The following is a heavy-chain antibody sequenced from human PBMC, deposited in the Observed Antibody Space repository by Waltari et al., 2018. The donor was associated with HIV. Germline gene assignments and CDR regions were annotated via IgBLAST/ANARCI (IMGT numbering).Heavy chain of an antibody. J-gene: IGHJ4*02. CDR3: ASAFIEYFDY. V-gene: IGHV4-38-2*01. D-gene: IGHD3-16*02. Sequence: QVQLQESGPGLVKPSETLSLTCAVSGYSISSGYYWGWIRQPPGKGLEWIGSIYHSGSTYYNPSLKSRVTTSVDTSKNQFSLKLSSVTAADTAVYYCASAFIEYFDYWGQGTMVTVSS. CDR2: IYHSGST. CDR1: GYSISSGYY.